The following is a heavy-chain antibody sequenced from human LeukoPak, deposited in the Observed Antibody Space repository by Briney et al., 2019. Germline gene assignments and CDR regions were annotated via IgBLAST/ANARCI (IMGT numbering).Heavy chain of an antibody. D-gene: IGHD1-26*01. CDR2: MNPNSGNT. V-gene: IGHV1-8*01. CDR3: AREGASGSYPPGAFDI. J-gene: IGHJ3*02. CDR1: GYTFTSYD. Sequence: GASVKVSCKASGYTFTSYDINWVRQATGQGLEWMGWMNPNSGNTGYAQRFQGRVTMTRDTSISTAYMELNSLRSEDTAVYYCAREGASGSYPPGAFDIWGQGTMVTVSS.